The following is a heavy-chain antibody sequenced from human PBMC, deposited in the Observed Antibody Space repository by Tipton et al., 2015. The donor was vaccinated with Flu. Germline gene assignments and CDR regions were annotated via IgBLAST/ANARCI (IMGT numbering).Heavy chain of an antibody. CDR1: GCSISSGYY. J-gene: IGHJ1*01. Sequence: TLSLTCTVSGCSISSGYYWGWIRQPPGKGLEWIGNIYHSGGTYYNPSLKGRVTISEDTSKNQFSLKLTSVTAADTAVYYCAGLRREERYYDTRGLLDWGQGTLVAVSS. CDR3: AGLRREERYYDTRGLLD. V-gene: IGHV4-38-2*02. D-gene: IGHD3-22*01. CDR2: IYHSGGT.